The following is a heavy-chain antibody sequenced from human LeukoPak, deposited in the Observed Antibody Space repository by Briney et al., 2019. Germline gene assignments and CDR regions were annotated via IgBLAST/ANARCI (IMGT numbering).Heavy chain of an antibody. CDR3: ARQQLASSSWYPGGYFQH. J-gene: IGHJ1*01. CDR1: GGSISSSSYY. CDR2: IYYSGST. Sequence: SETLSLTCTVSGGSISSSSYYWGWIRQPPGKGLEWIGSIYYSGSTYYNPSLKNRVTISVDTSKNQFSLKLSSVTAADTAVYYCARQQLASSSWYPGGYFQHWGQGTLVTVSS. D-gene: IGHD6-13*01. V-gene: IGHV4-39*01.